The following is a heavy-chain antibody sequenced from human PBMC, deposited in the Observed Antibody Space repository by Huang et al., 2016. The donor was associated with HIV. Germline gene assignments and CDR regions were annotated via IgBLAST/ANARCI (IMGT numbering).Heavy chain of an antibody. J-gene: IGHJ4*02. CDR3: ATGFDVFFDF. V-gene: IGHV1-24*01. Sequence: QVQLVQSRAEVKKPGASVKVSCKVSEYTLTELSIHWVRQPPGKGLEWMGGVDPEIGETIYAQNCQGRVTMTEDTSTETAFMDLSGLRPEDTAFYYCATGFDVFFDFWGQGTLVTVSS. CDR1: EYTLTELS. CDR2: VDPEIGET. D-gene: IGHD3-9*01.